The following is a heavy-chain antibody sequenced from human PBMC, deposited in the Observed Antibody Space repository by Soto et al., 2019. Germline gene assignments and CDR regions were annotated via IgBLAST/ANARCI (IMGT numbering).Heavy chain of an antibody. CDR2: ISAYNGNT. D-gene: IGHD4-17*01. CDR3: ARVQPIDCGDYYYYYGMDV. Sequence: QVQLVQSGAEVKKPGASVKVSCKASGYTFTSYGISWVRQAPGQGLEWMGWISAYNGNTNYAQKLQGRVTMTTDTSTITAYMELRSLRSDDTAVYYWARVQPIDCGDYYYYYGMDVWGQGTTVTVSS. V-gene: IGHV1-18*01. CDR1: GYTFTSYG. J-gene: IGHJ6*02.